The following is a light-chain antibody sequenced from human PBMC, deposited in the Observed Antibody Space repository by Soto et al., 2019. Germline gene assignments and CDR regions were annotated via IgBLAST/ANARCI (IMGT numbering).Light chain of an antibody. J-gene: IGKJ1*01. Sequence: DIQMTQSPSTLSASVGDRVTITCRASQSISSWLAWYQQKPGKAPKLLIYDASSLESGVPSRFSGSGSGTDFALTISSLQPDDSATYYCQQYNSYSWAFGRGTKVEVK. V-gene: IGKV1-5*01. CDR1: QSISSW. CDR2: DAS. CDR3: QQYNSYSWA.